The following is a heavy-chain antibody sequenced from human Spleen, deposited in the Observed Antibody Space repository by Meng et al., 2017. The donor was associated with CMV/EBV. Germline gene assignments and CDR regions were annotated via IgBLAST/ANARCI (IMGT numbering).Heavy chain of an antibody. CDR3: AKDRAVRDDAFDI. Sequence: VSGGSISSGGYYWSWIRQHPGKGLEWIGYIYYSGSTYYNPSLKSRVTISVDTSKNQFSLKLSSVTAADTAAYYCAKDRAVRDDAFDIWGQGTMVTVSS. V-gene: IGHV4-31*02. CDR2: IYYSGST. J-gene: IGHJ3*02. CDR1: GGSISSGGYY.